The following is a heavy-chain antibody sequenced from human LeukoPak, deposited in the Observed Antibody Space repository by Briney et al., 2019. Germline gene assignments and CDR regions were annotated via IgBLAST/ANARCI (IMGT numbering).Heavy chain of an antibody. V-gene: IGHV3-21*01. CDR3: ARSYGGNGPFDY. CDR2: ISGSSSYI. J-gene: IGHJ4*02. CDR1: GFTFSSY. D-gene: IGHD4-23*01. Sequence: GGSLRLSCAASGFTFSSYMNWVRQAPGKGLEWVSSISGSSSYIYYGDSVKGRCTISRDNAKKSLYLQMNSLRAEDTAVYYCARSYGGNGPFDYWGQGTLVIVSS.